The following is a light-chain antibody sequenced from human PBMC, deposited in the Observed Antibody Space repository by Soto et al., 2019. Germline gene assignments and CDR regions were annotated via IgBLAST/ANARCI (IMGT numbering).Light chain of an antibody. CDR2: GAS. Sequence: EIVLTQSRRTLSLSPGERAILSCRATQSVTSSSLAWYQQKPGQAPRLLIYGASSRASGIPDRFSGSGSGTDFTITISRLEPEDFAVYYCQQHSSSPPAYTFGQGTKLEIQ. CDR1: QSVTSSS. J-gene: IGKJ2*01. V-gene: IGKV3-20*01. CDR3: QQHSSSPPAYT.